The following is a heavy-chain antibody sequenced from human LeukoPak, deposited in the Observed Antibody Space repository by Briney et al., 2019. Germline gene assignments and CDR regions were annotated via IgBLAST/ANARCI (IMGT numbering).Heavy chain of an antibody. D-gene: IGHD3-22*01. Sequence: SETLSLTCTVSGGSIRSSSYYWGWIRQPPGKGLEWIGSIYYSGSTYYNPSLKSRVTISVDTSKKQFSLKLSSVTAADTAVYYCAREKIAYYDNSGRGWFDPWGQGTLVTVSS. CDR2: IYYSGST. V-gene: IGHV4-39*07. J-gene: IGHJ5*02. CDR1: GGSIRSSSYY. CDR3: AREKIAYYDNSGRGWFDP.